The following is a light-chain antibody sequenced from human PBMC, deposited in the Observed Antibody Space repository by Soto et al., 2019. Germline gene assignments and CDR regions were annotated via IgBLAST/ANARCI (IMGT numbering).Light chain of an antibody. J-gene: IGKJ2*01. CDR3: QQYNNGPPHT. V-gene: IGKV3-15*01. Sequence: EIVMTQSPATLSVSPGERATLSCRASQSVSSNLAWYQQKPGQAPRLLIYGASTKATGIPARFSGSGSGTEFTLTISSLQSEDFAVYDCQQYNNGPPHTFGQGTKLEIK. CDR2: GAS. CDR1: QSVSSN.